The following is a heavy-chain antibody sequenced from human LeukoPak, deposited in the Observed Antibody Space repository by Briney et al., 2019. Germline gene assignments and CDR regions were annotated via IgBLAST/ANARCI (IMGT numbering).Heavy chain of an antibody. CDR3: IREVQVRASASLGL. V-gene: IGHV3-74*01. D-gene: IGHD3-16*01. CDR1: GFSISGYW. J-gene: IGHJ4*01. Sequence: GGSLRLSCAASGFSISGYWMHWVRQAAGEGLVWVSRMDSGGTTINYADSVKGRFTISRDNVDNTLHLQMNSLRVEDTAVYYCIREVQVRASASLGLWGQGTLVTVSS. CDR2: MDSGGTTI.